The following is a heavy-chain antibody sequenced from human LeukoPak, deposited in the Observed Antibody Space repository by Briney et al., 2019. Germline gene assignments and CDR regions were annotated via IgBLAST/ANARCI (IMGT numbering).Heavy chain of an antibody. V-gene: IGHV3-21*01. J-gene: IGHJ4*02. Sequence: PGGSLRLSCAASGFTFSSYSMNWVRQAPGKGLEWVSSISSSSSYIYYADSVKGRFTISRDNAKNSLYLQMNSLRAEDTAVYYCARDLWADYYDKYFDYWGQGTLVTVSS. CDR3: ARDLWADYYDKYFDY. CDR2: ISSSSSYI. D-gene: IGHD3-22*01. CDR1: GFTFSSYS.